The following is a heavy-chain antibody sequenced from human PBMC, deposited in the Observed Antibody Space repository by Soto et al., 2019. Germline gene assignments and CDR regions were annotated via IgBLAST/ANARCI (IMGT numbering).Heavy chain of an antibody. CDR2: ISYDGYLK. CDR1: GFTFSTYG. D-gene: IGHD3-10*01. Sequence: GGSLRLSCAASGFTFSTYGMQWVRQAPGKGLEWVAVISYDGYLKYYVDAVKGRFTVARDNSKNALFLEMNSLRVEDTAVYFCAKDFKVSGSHYGTLNYYYGMDVWGQGTTVTVSS. J-gene: IGHJ6*02. V-gene: IGHV3-30*18. CDR3: AKDFKVSGSHYGTLNYYYGMDV.